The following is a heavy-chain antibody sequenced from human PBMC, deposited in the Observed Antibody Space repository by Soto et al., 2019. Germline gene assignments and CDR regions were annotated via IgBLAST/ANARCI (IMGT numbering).Heavy chain of an antibody. D-gene: IGHD1-1*01. CDR1: GGAFSGYT. CDR3: AGGAGPTPTWMGG. J-gene: IGHJ1*01. CDR2: LIPAVGQA. Sequence: QVQLVQSGAEVKKPGSSMKVSCKASGGAFSGYTFNWVRQAPGQGLEWMGRLIPAVGQANNAQKFQGRLTHTRDGAARTAYMDPANLTSEDTAVDFCAGGAGPTPTWMGGWGQGTLVTVSS. V-gene: IGHV1-69*08.